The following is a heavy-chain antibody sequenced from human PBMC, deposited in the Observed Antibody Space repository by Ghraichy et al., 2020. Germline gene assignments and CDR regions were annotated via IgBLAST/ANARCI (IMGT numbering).Heavy chain of an antibody. CDR1: GFTSSSYW. Sequence: LSLTCAASGFTSSSYWMTWVRQAPGKGLEWVANIMQDGSEKFYVDSVKGRFTISRDKAKNSLYLEMNSLRAEDTAVYFCARDNYDTSGYYSPYYQYGLDVWGQGTTVTVSS. CDR2: IMQDGSEK. V-gene: IGHV3-7*03. D-gene: IGHD3-22*01. CDR3: ARDNYDTSGYYSPYYQYGLDV. J-gene: IGHJ6*02.